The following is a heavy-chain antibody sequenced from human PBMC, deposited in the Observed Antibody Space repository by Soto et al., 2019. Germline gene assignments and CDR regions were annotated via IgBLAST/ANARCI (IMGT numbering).Heavy chain of an antibody. CDR2: ISYDGSNK. J-gene: IGHJ6*03. V-gene: IGHV3-30*18. Sequence: GGSLRLSCAASGFTFISYGMHWVRQAPGKGLEWVAVISYDGSNKYYADSVKGRFTTSRDNSKNTLYLQMNSLRAEDTAVYYCAKLLLSVDTAMAPGYYYYMDVWGKGTTVTFSS. CDR1: GFTFISYG. CDR3: AKLLLSVDTAMAPGYYYYMDV. D-gene: IGHD5-18*01.